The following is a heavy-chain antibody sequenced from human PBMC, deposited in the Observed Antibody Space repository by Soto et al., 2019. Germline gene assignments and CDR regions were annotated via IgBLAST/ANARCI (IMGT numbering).Heavy chain of an antibody. CDR3: ARDRQSTPWYAADY. J-gene: IGHJ4*02. CDR1: GFTFSSYS. D-gene: IGHD6-13*01. V-gene: IGHV3-21*01. Sequence: GGSLRLSCEGSGFTFSSYSMNWVRQAPGKGLEWVSSISGSDGYIYYADSVKGRFTISRDNAKNSLYLQMTSLRDEDTALYYCARDRQSTPWYAADYWGQGSLVTVSS. CDR2: ISGSDGYI.